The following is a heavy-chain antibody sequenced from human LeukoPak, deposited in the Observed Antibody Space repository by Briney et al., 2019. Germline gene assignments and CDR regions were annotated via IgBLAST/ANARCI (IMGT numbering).Heavy chain of an antibody. J-gene: IGHJ4*02. CDR3: ARYHGGSYTKNFDY. Sequence: SETLSLTCTVSGGSISSGDYYWSWIRQPPGKGLEWIGYIYYSGSTYYNPSLKSRVTISVDTSKNQFPLKLSSVTAADTAVYYCARYHGGSYTKNFDYWGQGTLVTVSS. D-gene: IGHD1-26*01. V-gene: IGHV4-30-4*08. CDR2: IYYSGST. CDR1: GGSISSGDYY.